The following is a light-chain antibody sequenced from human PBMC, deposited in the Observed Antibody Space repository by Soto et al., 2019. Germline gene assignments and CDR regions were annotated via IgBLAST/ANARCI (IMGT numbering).Light chain of an antibody. CDR1: GSDVGGYNS. Sequence: QSALTQPASVSGSPGQSITISCTGTGSDVGGYNSVSWYQQHPGKAPKLMIYEVNNRPSGVSNRFSASKSANTASLTISGLQTEDEADYYCNSYTSAGAYVFGTGTKVTVL. V-gene: IGLV2-14*01. CDR3: NSYTSAGAYV. J-gene: IGLJ1*01. CDR2: EVN.